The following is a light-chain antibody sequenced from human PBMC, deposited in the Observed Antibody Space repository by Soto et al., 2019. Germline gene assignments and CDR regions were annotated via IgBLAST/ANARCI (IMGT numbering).Light chain of an antibody. J-gene: IGKJ1*01. V-gene: IGKV3-20*01. CDR3: QQYGSSPLT. CDR2: GAS. Sequence: EIVLTQSPGTLSLSPGERATLSCRASQSVSSSYLAWYQEKPDQAPRLLIYGASSRATGLPDRFSGSGSGTDFTLTISRLEPADFAVYYCQQYGSSPLTFGQGTKVDIK. CDR1: QSVSSSY.